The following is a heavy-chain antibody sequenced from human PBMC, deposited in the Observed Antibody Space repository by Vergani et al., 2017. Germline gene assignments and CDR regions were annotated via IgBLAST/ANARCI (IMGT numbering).Heavy chain of an antibody. D-gene: IGHD2-8*02. CDR2: ISGSGGST. V-gene: IGHV3-23*01. Sequence: EVQLLESGGGLVQPGGSLRLSCAASGFTFSSYAMSWVRQAPGKGLEWVSAISGSGGSTYYADSVKGRFTISRDNSKNTLYLQMNSLRAEDTAVYYCAKEWVLVCWSPGDFDYWGQGTLVTVSS. J-gene: IGHJ4*02. CDR1: GFTFSSYA. CDR3: AKEWVLVCWSPGDFDY.